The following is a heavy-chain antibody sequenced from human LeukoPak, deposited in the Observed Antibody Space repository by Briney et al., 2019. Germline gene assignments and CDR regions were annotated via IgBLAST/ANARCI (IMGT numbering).Heavy chain of an antibody. J-gene: IGHJ4*02. Sequence: SETLSLTCAVSGGSISSSNWWSWVRQPPGKRLEWIGEIYHSGSTNYNPSLKSRVTISVDKSKNQFSLKLSSVTAADTAVYYCAAYCSGGSCYPTYDYWGQGTLVTVSS. CDR2: IYHSGST. CDR1: GGSISSSNW. CDR3: AAYCSGGSCYPTYDY. V-gene: IGHV4-4*02. D-gene: IGHD2-15*01.